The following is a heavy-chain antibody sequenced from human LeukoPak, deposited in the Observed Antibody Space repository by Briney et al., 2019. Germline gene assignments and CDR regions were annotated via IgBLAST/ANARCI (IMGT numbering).Heavy chain of an antibody. D-gene: IGHD6-13*01. CDR1: GGSISSGGYY. Sequence: NPSETLSLTCTVSGGSISSGGYYWSWIRQHPGKGLEWIGYIYYSGSTYYNPSLKSRVTISVDTSKNQFSLKLSSVTAADTAVYYCARHIAAAGPLNYYYYYGMDVWGQGTTVTVSS. CDR2: IYYSGST. CDR3: ARHIAAAGPLNYYYYYGMDV. V-gene: IGHV4-31*03. J-gene: IGHJ6*02.